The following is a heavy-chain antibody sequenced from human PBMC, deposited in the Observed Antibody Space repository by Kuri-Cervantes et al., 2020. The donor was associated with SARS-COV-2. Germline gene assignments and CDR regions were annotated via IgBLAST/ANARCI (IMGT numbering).Heavy chain of an antibody. J-gene: IGHJ6*02. CDR1: GYTFTSYG. V-gene: IGHV1-18*01. CDR2: ISAYNGNT. Sequence: ASVKVSCKASGYTFTSYGISWVRQAPGQGLEWMGWISAYNGNTNYAQKLQGRVTMTTDTSTSTAYMELRSLRSEDTAVYYCARERNYYGSGSYYIYYYYGMDVWGQGTTVTVSS. D-gene: IGHD3-10*01. CDR3: ARERNYYGSGSYYIYYYYGMDV.